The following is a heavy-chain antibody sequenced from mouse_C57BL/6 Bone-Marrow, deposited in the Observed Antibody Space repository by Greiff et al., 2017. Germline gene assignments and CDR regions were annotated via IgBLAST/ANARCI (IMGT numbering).Heavy chain of an antibody. CDR1: GYTFTSSG. Sequence: QVQLQQSGAELARPGASVKLSCKASGYTFTSSGISWVKQRPGQGLEWIGEIYPRSGNTYYNEKFKGKATLTADKSSSPAYMELRSLTSEDSAVYFCARNWASYYFDYWGQGTTLTVSS. V-gene: IGHV1-81*01. CDR2: IYPRSGNT. D-gene: IGHD4-1*01. J-gene: IGHJ2*01. CDR3: ARNWASYYFDY.